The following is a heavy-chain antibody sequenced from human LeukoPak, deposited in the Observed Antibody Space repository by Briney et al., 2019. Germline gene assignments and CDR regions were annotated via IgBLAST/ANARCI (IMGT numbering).Heavy chain of an antibody. CDR3: ARAYYYDSSGYYYDY. Sequence: SETLSLTCAVSGGSISSSNWWSWVRQPPGKGLEWIGEIYHSGSTNYNPSLKSRVTISVDTSKNQFSLKLSSVTAADTAVYYCARAYYYDSSGYYYDYWGQGTLVTVSS. V-gene: IGHV4-4*02. CDR2: IYHSGST. J-gene: IGHJ4*02. D-gene: IGHD3-22*01. CDR1: GGSISSSNW.